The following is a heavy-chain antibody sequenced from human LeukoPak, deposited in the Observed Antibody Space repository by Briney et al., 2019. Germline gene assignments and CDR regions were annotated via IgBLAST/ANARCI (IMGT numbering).Heavy chain of an antibody. V-gene: IGHV3-53*01. Sequence: GGSLRLSCAVSGFTVSSNYMTWVRQAPGKGLEWVSVIYSGGSIYYADSVKGRFTISSDISSNTVELQFNSLSAEDTAVYYCGSGQEASVAKDYWGQGTLVTVSS. CDR2: IYSGGSI. D-gene: IGHD5-12*01. J-gene: IGHJ4*01. CDR1: GFTVSSNY. CDR3: GSGQEASVAKDY.